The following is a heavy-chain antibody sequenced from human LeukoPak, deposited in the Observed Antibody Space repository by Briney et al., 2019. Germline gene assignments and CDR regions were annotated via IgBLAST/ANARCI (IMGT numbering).Heavy chain of an antibody. D-gene: IGHD5-18*01. V-gene: IGHV1-24*01. CDR3: ATSVQLWLRHAFDI. CDR1: GYTLTELS. J-gene: IGHJ3*02. Sequence: ASVKVSCKVSGYTLTELSTHWVRQAPGKGLEWMGGFDPEDGETIYAQKFQGRVTMTEDTSTDTAYMELSSLRSEDTAVYYCATSVQLWLRHAFDIWGQGTMVTVSS. CDR2: FDPEDGET.